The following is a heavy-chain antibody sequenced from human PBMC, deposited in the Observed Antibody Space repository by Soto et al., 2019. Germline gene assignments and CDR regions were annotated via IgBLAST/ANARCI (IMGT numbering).Heavy chain of an antibody. CDR2: ILPIFATA. CDR3: AGRCDSTTCLGHFDY. J-gene: IGHJ4*02. CDR1: GGTFNNYV. Sequence: QVQLVQSGGEVKKPGSSVKVSCKASGGTFNNYVVNWVRQDPGQGLEWMGGILPIFATANYAQKFQGRVTITADKSTSTAYMELTSLRSEDTAVYYCAGRCDSTTCLGHFDYWGQGTLVTVAS. D-gene: IGHD2-2*01. V-gene: IGHV1-69*06.